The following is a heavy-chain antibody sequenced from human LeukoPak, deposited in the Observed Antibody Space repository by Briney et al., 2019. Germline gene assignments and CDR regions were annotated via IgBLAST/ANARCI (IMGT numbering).Heavy chain of an antibody. CDR1: GASINSDDNY. CDR3: ARDRVVASSYYYGMDV. V-gene: IGHV4-30-4*01. J-gene: IGHJ6*02. D-gene: IGHD2-15*01. Sequence: SETLSLTCTVSGASINSDDNYWSRIRQAPGKGLEWIGYVYYSVNTHYNPSLKSRITISVDTSKNQFSLKVTSVTAADTAVYYCARDRVVASSYYYGMDVWGQGTTVTVSS. CDR2: VYYSVNT.